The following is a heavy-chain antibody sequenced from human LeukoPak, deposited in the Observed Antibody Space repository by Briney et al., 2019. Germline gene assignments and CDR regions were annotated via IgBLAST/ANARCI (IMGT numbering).Heavy chain of an antibody. CDR3: ARDRTYDSRGYYDY. CDR2: IIPILGIA. V-gene: IGHV1-69*04. CDR1: GGTFSSYA. D-gene: IGHD3-22*01. Sequence: GASVKVSCKASGGTFSSYAISWVRQAPGQGLEWMGRIIPILGIANYAQKFQGRVTITADKSTSTAYMELSSLRSEDTAVYYCARDRTYDSRGYYDYWGQGTLVTVSS. J-gene: IGHJ4*02.